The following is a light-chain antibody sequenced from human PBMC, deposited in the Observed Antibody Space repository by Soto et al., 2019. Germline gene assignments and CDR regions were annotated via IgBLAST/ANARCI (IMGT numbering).Light chain of an antibody. CDR1: QSVSSS. CDR2: GAS. J-gene: IGKJ4*01. Sequence: EIVMTQSPATLSLSPGERATLSCRASQSVSSSLAWYQRKPGQAPRLLIYGASTRATGIPARFSGSGSGTDFTLTISRLEPEDFALYYCQQYGNSPLTFGGGTKVDIK. V-gene: IGKV3-20*01. CDR3: QQYGNSPLT.